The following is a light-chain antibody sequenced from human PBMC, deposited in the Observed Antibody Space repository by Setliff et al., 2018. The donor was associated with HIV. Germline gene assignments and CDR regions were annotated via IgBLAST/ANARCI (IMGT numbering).Light chain of an antibody. J-gene: IGLJ1*01. CDR1: SSDVGGYNY. Sequence: SALAQPASVSGSPGQSITISCTGTSSDVGGYNYVSWYRQHPGKAPKLMIYEVSNRPSGVSRRFFGSQSGSTSSLTIAGLRAEDEADYYCCSYVTTNNSYVFGTGTKVTVL. CDR2: EVS. CDR3: CSYVTTNNSYV. V-gene: IGLV2-14*01.